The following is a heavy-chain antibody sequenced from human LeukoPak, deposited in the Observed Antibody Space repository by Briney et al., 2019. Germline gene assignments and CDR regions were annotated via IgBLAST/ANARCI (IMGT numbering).Heavy chain of an antibody. D-gene: IGHD5-18*01. Sequence: RSSETLSLTCAVYGGSFSGYYRSWIRQPPGKGLEWIGEINHSGSTNYNPSLKSRVTISVDTSKNQFSLKLSSVTAADTAVYYCARGLWLVAGANLIDYWGQGTLVTVSS. CDR2: INHSGST. CDR3: ARGLWLVAGANLIDY. CDR1: GGSFSGYY. J-gene: IGHJ4*02. V-gene: IGHV4-34*01.